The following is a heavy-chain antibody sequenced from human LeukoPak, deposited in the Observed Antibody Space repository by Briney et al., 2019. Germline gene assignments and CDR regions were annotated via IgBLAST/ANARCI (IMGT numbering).Heavy chain of an antibody. CDR2: ISAYNGNT. Sequence: ASVKVSCKASGYTFTGYYMHWVRQAPGQGLEWMGWISAYNGNTNYAQKLQGRVTMTTDTSTSTAYMELRSLRSDDTAVYYCARSDTTRYYYDSSGYYSWFDPWGQGTLVTVSS. CDR1: GYTFTGYY. D-gene: IGHD3-22*01. V-gene: IGHV1-18*04. CDR3: ARSDTTRYYYDSSGYYSWFDP. J-gene: IGHJ5*02.